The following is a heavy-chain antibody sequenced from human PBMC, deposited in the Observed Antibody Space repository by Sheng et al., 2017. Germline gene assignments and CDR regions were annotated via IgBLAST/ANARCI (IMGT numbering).Heavy chain of an antibody. J-gene: IGHJ6*03. CDR3: ARGDYYYYYYMDV. Sequence: EVQLVESGGGLVQPGGSLRLSCAASGFTVSSNYMSWVRQAPGKGLEWVSVIYSGGSTYYADSVKGRFTISRDNSKNTLYLQMNSLRAEDTAVYYCARGDYYYYYYMDVWGKGTTVTVSS. V-gene: IGHV3-66*02. CDR2: IYSGGST. CDR1: GFTVSSNY.